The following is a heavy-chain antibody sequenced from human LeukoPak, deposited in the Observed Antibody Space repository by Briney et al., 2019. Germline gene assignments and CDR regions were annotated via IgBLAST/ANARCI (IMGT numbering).Heavy chain of an antibody. Sequence: PGGSLRLSCAASGFTFSSYSMNWVRQAPGKGLEWVSSISGSSSYIYYADSVRGRFTISRDNAKSSLYLQMNSLRAEDTAVYYCARTDLNIAARRIGFDSLGQGTLVTVSS. CDR2: ISGSSSYI. CDR1: GFTFSSYS. D-gene: IGHD6-6*01. V-gene: IGHV3-21*06. CDR3: ARTDLNIAARRIGFDS. J-gene: IGHJ4*02.